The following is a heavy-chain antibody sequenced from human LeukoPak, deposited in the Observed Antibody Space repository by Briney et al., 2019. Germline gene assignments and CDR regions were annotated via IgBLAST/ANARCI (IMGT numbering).Heavy chain of an antibody. CDR3: ARDQGDPPPGGYYYGMDV. D-gene: IGHD3-16*01. J-gene: IGHJ6*02. CDR1: GGTFSSYA. V-gene: IGHV1-69*13. Sequence: SVKVSCKASGGTFSSYAISWVRQAPGQGLEWMGGIIPIFGTANYAQKFQGRVAITADESTSTAYMELSSLRSEDTAVYYCARDQGDPPPGGYYYGMDVWGQGTTVTVSS. CDR2: IIPIFGTA.